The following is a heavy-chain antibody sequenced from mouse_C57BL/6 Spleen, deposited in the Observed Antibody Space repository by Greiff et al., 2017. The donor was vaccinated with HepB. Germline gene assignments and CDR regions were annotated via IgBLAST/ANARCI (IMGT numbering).Heavy chain of an antibody. CDR1: GFSLPSYA. D-gene: IGHD1-1*01. J-gene: IGHJ1*03. V-gene: IGHV2-9-1*01. Sequence: VQLQESGPGLVAPSQSLSITCTVSGFSLPSYAISWVRQPPGKGLEWLGVIWTGGGTNYNSALKSRLSISKDNSKSQVFLKMNSLQTDDTARYYCARDDYYGSSYQGYFDVWGTGTTVTVSS. CDR2: IWTGGGT. CDR3: ARDDYYGSSYQGYFDV.